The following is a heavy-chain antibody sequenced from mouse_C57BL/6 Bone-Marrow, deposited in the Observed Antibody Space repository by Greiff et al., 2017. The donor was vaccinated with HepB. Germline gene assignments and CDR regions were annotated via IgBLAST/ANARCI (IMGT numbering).Heavy chain of an antibody. D-gene: IGHD1-1*01. CDR2: IEPNSGGT. V-gene: IGHV1-72*01. J-gene: IGHJ2*01. Sequence: QVQLQQPGAELVKPGASVKLSCQASGYTFTSYWMHWVKQRPGRGLEWIGRIEPNSGGTKYNEKFKSKAQLPVDKPSSTAYMQLSSLTSEDSAVYYCARPVVGGDFNYWGQGTTLTVSS. CDR1: GYTFTSYW. CDR3: ARPVVGGDFNY.